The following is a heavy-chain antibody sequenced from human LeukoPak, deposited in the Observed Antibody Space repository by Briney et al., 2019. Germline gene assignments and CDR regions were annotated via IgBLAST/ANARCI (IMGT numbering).Heavy chain of an antibody. CDR2: INHSGST. J-gene: IGHJ5*02. CDR3: ARVRRIGASLGWFDP. D-gene: IGHD5-12*01. V-gene: IGHV4-34*01. Sequence: SETLSLTCAVYGGSFGGYYWSWIRQPPGKGLEWIGEINHSGSTNYNPSLKSRVTISVDTSKNQFSLKLSSVTAADTAVYYCARVRRIGASLGWFDPWGQGTLVTVSS. CDR1: GGSFGGYY.